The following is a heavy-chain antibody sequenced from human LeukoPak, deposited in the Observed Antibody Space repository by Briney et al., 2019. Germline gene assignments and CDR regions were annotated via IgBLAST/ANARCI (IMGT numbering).Heavy chain of an antibody. J-gene: IGHJ4*02. CDR3: ARVRDYGTTCPLYYFDY. CDR1: GGTFSSYA. D-gene: IGHD4-17*01. CDR2: IIPIFGTA. V-gene: IGHV1-69*05. Sequence: ASVKVSCKASGGTFSSYAISWVRQAPGQGLEWMGGIIPIFGTANYAQKFQGRVTITTDESTSTAYMELSSLRSEDTAVYYCARVRDYGTTCPLYYFDYWGQGTLVTVSS.